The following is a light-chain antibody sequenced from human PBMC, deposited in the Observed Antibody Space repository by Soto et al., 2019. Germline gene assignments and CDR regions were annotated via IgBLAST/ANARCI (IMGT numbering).Light chain of an antibody. CDR3: QQRSNWPT. V-gene: IGKV3D-20*02. CDR2: GTS. J-gene: IGKJ5*01. CDR1: QSVSSSS. Sequence: ETVLTQSRCTLSCSRGERSTLSVRASQSVSSSSLAWYQQRPGQAPRLLIYGTSSRATGIPARFSGSGSGTDFTLTISSLEPEDFAVYYCQQRSNWPTFGQGTRLEIK.